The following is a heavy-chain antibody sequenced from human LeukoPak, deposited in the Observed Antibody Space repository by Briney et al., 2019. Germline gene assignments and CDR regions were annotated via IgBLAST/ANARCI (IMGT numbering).Heavy chain of an antibody. CDR2: IISSGSTI. V-gene: IGHV3-48*04. CDR1: GFTFSSYA. D-gene: IGHD6-13*01. J-gene: IGHJ6*03. Sequence: GGSLRLSCAASGFTFSSYAMHWVRQAPGKGLEWVSYIISSGSTIYYADSVKGRFTISRDNAKNSLYLQMNSLRAEDTAVYYCARGGSSSVLDYYYYYMDVWGKGTTVTVSS. CDR3: ARGGSSSVLDYYYYYMDV.